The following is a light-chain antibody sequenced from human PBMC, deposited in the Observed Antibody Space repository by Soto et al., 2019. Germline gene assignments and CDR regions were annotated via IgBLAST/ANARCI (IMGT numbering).Light chain of an antibody. CDR3: SSYTSSSTLV. V-gene: IGLV2-14*01. CDR2: EVS. Sequence: QSALTQPASVSGSPGQSITISCTGTSSDVGTYNYVSWYQQHPGKAPKLMIYEVSYRPSGVSNRFSGSKSGNTASLTISGLQAEDEADYYCSSYTSSSTLVFGTGTKLTVL. CDR1: SSDVGTYNY. J-gene: IGLJ1*01.